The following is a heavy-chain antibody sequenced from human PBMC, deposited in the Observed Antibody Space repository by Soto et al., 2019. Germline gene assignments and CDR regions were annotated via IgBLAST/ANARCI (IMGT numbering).Heavy chain of an antibody. D-gene: IGHD3-16*01. CDR2: IYYSGST. V-gene: IGHV4-30-4*01. CDR3: TRGGGDGYNHDAFDI. J-gene: IGHJ3*02. Sequence: SETLSLTCTVSGGSISSGDYYWSWIRQPPGKGLEWIGYIYYSGSTYYNPSLKSRVTISVDTSKNQFSLKLSSVTAADTAVYYCTRGGGDGYNHDAFDIWGHGTMVTVSS. CDR1: GGSISSGDYY.